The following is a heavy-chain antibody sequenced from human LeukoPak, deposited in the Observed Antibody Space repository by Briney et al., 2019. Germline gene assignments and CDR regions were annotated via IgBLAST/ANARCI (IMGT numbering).Heavy chain of an antibody. CDR3: ARHSGDGYNYVRYYFDY. V-gene: IGHV4-39*01. D-gene: IGHD5-24*01. CDR2: IYYSGST. CDR1: ADSINNDLYF. J-gene: IGHJ4*02. Sequence: SETLSLTCTVSADSINNDLYFWGWIRQPPGKGLEWIGSIYYSGSTYYNPSLKSRVTISVDTSKNQFSLKLSSVTAADTAVYYCARHSGDGYNYVRYYFDYWGQGTLVTVSS.